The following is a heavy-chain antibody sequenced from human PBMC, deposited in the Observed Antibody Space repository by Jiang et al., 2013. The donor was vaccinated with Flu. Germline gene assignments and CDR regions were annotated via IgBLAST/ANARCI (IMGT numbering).Heavy chain of an antibody. CDR1: GGSISSYY. J-gene: IGHJ6*03. CDR3: ARQEYRGYYYYYMDV. CDR2: IYNSGST. V-gene: IGHV4-59*01. D-gene: IGHD6-6*01. Sequence: GPGLVKPSETLSLTCTVSGGSISSYYWSWIRQPPGKGLEWIGYIYNSGSTNYNPSLKSRVTISVDTSKNQFSLKLSSVTAADTAVYYCARQEYRGYYYYYMDVWGKGTTVTVSS.